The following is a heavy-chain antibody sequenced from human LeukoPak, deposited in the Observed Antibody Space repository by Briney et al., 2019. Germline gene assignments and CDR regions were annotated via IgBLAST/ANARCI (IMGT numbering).Heavy chain of an antibody. CDR3: ARAGIAAAPFDH. V-gene: IGHV4-59*01. CDR2: IYYSGST. Sequence: PSETLSLTCTVSGGSISSYYWSWIRQPPGKGLEWIGYIYYSGSTNYNPSLKSRVTISVDTSKNQFSLKLSSVTAADTAVYYCARAGIAAAPFDHWGQGTLVTVSS. D-gene: IGHD6-13*01. J-gene: IGHJ4*02. CDR1: GGSISSYY.